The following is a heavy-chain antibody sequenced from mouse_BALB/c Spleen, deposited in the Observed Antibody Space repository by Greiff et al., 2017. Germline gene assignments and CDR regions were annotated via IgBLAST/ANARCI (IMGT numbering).Heavy chain of an antibody. J-gene: IGHJ3*01. V-gene: IGHV1-87*01. CDR3: ARNHGNY. CDR1: GYTFTSYW. Sequence: VQLQESGAELARPGASVKLSCKASGYTFTSYWMQWVKQRPGQGLEWIGAIYPGDGDTRYTQKFKGKATLTADKSSSTAYMQLSSLASEDSAVYYCARNHGNYWGQGTLVTVSA. D-gene: IGHD2-1*01. CDR2: IYPGDGDT.